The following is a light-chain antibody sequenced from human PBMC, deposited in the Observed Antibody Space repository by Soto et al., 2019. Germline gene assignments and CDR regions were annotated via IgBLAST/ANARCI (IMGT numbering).Light chain of an antibody. J-gene: IGKJ5*01. V-gene: IGKV1-9*01. CDR3: QHLNTYPIT. Sequence: IQLTQSPSSLSASVGDRVTITCRASQGISSYLAWYQQKPGKAPKLLIYGASTLEGGVPFRFSGSGSGTDFTLPLSSLQPEDFATYYCQHLNTYPITFGQGTRLEIK. CDR1: QGISSY. CDR2: GAS.